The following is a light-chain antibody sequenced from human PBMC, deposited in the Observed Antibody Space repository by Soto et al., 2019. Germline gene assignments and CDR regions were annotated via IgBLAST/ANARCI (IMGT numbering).Light chain of an antibody. Sequence: IVLTHSPATLSLSPGERATLSCRASQSVSSYLAWYQQTPGQAPRLLIYHADKRATGVPARFSGGGSGTDFTLTITSLEPEDFAVYYCQQRTNWPLRTFGGGTKVDIK. J-gene: IGKJ4*01. CDR1: QSVSSY. CDR2: HAD. CDR3: QQRTNWPLRT. V-gene: IGKV3-11*01.